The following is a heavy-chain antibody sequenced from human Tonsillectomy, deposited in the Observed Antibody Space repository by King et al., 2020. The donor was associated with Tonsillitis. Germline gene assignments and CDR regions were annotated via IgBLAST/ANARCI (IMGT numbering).Heavy chain of an antibody. CDR2: MRSSGGSI. D-gene: IGHD6-13*01. V-gene: IGHV3-23*04. J-gene: IGHJ4*02. CDR3: AKDRSGSWKNFDY. CDR1: GFTFSKYV. Sequence: VQLVESGGGLVQSGGSLRLSCAASGFTFSKYVMTWVRQAPGKGLEWVSSMRSSGGSIFYADSVKGRFTMSRDNSKNTLYLQMNSLRAEDTAVYYCAKDRSGSWKNFDYWGQGTLVTVSS.